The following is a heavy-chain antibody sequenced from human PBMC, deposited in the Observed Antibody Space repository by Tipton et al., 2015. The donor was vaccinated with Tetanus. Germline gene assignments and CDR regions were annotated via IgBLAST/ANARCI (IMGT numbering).Heavy chain of an antibody. D-gene: IGHD5-24*01. CDR2: VHYSGST. CDR3: ARIGWLQQNKPAFDI. CDR1: GGSISSGAYY. J-gene: IGHJ3*02. Sequence: TLSLTCTVSGGSISSGAYYWTWIRQPPGRGLEWIGYVHYSGSTNYSPSLRSRVTPSVDTSKNQFSLKLSSVTAADTAVYYCARIGWLQQNKPAFDIWGQGTVVTVSS. V-gene: IGHV4-61*08.